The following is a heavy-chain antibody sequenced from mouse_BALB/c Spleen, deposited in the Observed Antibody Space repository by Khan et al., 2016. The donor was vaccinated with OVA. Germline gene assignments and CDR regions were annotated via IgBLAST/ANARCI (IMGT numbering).Heavy chain of an antibody. D-gene: IGHD2-14*01. CDR1: GYTFTNYT. J-gene: IGHJ2*01. Sequence: QVQLKQSGAELARPGASVKMSCKASGYTFTNYTIHWVKQRPGQGLEWIGYINPSSGYTNYNQNYNDKATLTTDRSPSTAYMQLSWLTSDDSAVYYCVRIPHPRYHFDYWGQGTTLTVSS. V-gene: IGHV1-4*01. CDR3: VRIPHPRYHFDY. CDR2: INPSSGYT.